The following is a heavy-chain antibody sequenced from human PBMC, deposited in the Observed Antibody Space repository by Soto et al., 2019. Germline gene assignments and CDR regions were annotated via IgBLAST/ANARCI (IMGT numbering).Heavy chain of an antibody. Sequence: GGSLRLSCAASGFRFSGFWMNWVRQAPGKGLQWVAIIKEDGSEKYYVDSVNGRFTISRDNAKNSLYLQMDRLRVEDTAVYYCVRGSGFLLAQWGQGTPVTVSS. V-gene: IGHV3-7*01. J-gene: IGHJ4*02. D-gene: IGHD6-19*01. CDR3: VRGSGFLLAQ. CDR1: GFRFSGFW. CDR2: IKEDGSEK.